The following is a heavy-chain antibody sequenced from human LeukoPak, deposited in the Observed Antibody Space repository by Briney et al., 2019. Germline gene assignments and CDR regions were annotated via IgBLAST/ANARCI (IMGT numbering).Heavy chain of an antibody. Sequence: PSETLSLTCTVSGGSISTSYYWGWIRQPPGKGGEGIGSIYYSGSTYYNPSLKSRVTISVDTSNTQFSLKLSSVTAADTAVYYCARSSTVTHPYDAFDIWGQGTMVTVSS. J-gene: IGHJ3*02. CDR3: ARSSTVTHPYDAFDI. CDR1: GGSISTSYY. V-gene: IGHV4-39*01. D-gene: IGHD4-17*01. CDR2: IYYSGST.